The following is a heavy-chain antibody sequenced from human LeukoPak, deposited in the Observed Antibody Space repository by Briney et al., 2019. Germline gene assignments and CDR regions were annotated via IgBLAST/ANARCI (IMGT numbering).Heavy chain of an antibody. D-gene: IGHD6-19*01. Sequence: GGSLRLSCAASGFTFSDYYMSWVRQAPGKGLEWVSYISTSGSTIYYADSVKGRFTISRDNAKNSLYLQMNSLRAEDTAVYYCARDGEYSSGRYSVSNAFDIWGQGAMVTVSS. J-gene: IGHJ3*02. CDR3: ARDGEYSSGRYSVSNAFDI. CDR2: ISTSGSTI. CDR1: GFTFSDYY. V-gene: IGHV3-11*04.